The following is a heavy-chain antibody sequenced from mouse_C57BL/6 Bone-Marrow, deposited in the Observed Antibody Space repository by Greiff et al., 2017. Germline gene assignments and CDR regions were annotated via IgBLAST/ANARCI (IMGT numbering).Heavy chain of an antibody. CDR1: GYTFTSYW. J-gene: IGHJ4*01. V-gene: IGHV1-74*01. D-gene: IGHD1-1*01. CDR3: APYYGSSLHYYAMDY. CDR2: IHPSDSDT. Sequence: QVQLQQPGAELVKPGASVKVSCKASGYTFTSYWMHWLKQRPGQGLEWIGRIHPSDSDTNYNQKFKGKATLTVDKSSSTAYMQLSSLTSEDSAVYYCAPYYGSSLHYYAMDYWGQGTSVTVSS.